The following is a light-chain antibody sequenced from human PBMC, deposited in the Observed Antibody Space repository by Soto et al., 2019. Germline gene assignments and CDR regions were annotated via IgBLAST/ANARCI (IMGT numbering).Light chain of an antibody. V-gene: IGLV2-11*01. CDR2: DVT. CDR1: SSDVGGHNY. J-gene: IGLJ3*02. CDR3: CSYAGSYTLWV. Sequence: QSGLTQPRSVSGSPGQSVTISCTGTSSDVGGHNYVSWYQQHPGKAPKLMIYDVTKRPSGVPDRFSGSKSGNTASLTISGLQAEDEADYYCCSYAGSYTLWVFGGGTKVTVL.